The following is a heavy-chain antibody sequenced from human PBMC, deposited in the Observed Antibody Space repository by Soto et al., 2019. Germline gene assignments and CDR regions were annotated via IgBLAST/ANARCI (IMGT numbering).Heavy chain of an antibody. CDR2: IIPLLDIT. J-gene: IGHJ4*02. V-gene: IGHV1-69*08. D-gene: IGHD5-12*01. CDR1: GGTFSNDI. Sequence: QVQLVQSGAEVKKPGSSVKVSCKTSGGTFSNDIFTWVRQAPGQGLEWMGRIIPLLDITNYAQKFQGRVTITADKSTSTAYMELNSLRSEDTAVSYCARDSPIGSTFSGYEAIDYWGQGTLVTVSS. CDR3: ARDSPIGSTFSGYEAIDY.